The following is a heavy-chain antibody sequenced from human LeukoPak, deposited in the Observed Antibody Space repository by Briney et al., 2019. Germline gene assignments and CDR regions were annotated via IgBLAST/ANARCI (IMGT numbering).Heavy chain of an antibody. J-gene: IGHJ4*02. CDR2: ISRSGST. CDR3: VGHIVVEH. Sequence: AETLTLTCAVSGASVSSSDWWTWVRQSPRKGLEWIGEISRSGSTNYNPSLKSRVTVSVDQSTNQFSLKLTSLTAADTAVFYCVGHIVVEHWGQGILVTVSP. CDR1: GASVSSSDW. D-gene: IGHD2-2*01. V-gene: IGHV4-4*02.